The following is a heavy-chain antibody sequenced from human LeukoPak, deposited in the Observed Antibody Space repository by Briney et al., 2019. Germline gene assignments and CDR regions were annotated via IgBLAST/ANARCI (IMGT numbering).Heavy chain of an antibody. Sequence: GVSLRLSCAASGFTFSSYGMHWVRQAPGKGREWVAFIRYDGSNKYYADSEKGRFTISRACSKNKLYLQMNRLRGEDTAVYYCAKDPPWIKALDYWGQGTLVTVSS. CDR2: IRYDGSNK. CDR3: AKDPPWIKALDY. V-gene: IGHV3-30*02. CDR1: GFTFSSYG. D-gene: IGHD5-12*01. J-gene: IGHJ4*02.